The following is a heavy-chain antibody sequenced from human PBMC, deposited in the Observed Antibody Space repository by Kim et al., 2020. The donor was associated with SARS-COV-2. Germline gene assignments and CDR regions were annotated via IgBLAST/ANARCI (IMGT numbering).Heavy chain of an antibody. Sequence: GRFTISRDNAKNALYLQMNSLRAEDTALYYCAKDRAMVRGVIFRGNWFDPWGQGTLVTVSS. CDR3: AKDRAMVRGVIFRGNWFDP. J-gene: IGHJ5*02. D-gene: IGHD3-10*01. V-gene: IGHV3-9*01.